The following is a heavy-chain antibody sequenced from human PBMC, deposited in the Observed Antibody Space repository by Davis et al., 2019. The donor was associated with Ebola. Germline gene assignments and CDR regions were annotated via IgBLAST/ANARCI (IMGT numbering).Heavy chain of an antibody. CDR1: GFTFSSYA. J-gene: IGHJ4*02. V-gene: IGHV3-23*01. CDR2: ISGSGGST. Sequence: GESLKISCAASGFTFSSYAMSWVRQAPGKGLEWVSAISGSGGSTYYADSVKGRFTISRDNSKNTLYLQMNRLRAEDTAVYYCATWGGSDYWGQGTLVTVSS. CDR3: ATWGGSDY. D-gene: IGHD6-25*01.